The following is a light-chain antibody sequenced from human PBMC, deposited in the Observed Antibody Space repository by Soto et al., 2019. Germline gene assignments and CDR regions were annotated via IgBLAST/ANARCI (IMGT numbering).Light chain of an antibody. Sequence: DIQMTQSPSTLSASVGDRVTITCRASQTISGWLAWYQQKPGKAPKLLIYDASSLQTGVPTRFTGSESGTEYTLTITGLQPDEFATYYCQQYKSLYTFGQGTKVEIK. V-gene: IGKV1-5*01. CDR3: QQYKSLYT. J-gene: IGKJ2*01. CDR2: DAS. CDR1: QTISGW.